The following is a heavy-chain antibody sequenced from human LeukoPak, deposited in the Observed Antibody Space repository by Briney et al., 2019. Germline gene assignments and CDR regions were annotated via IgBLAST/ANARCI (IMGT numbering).Heavy chain of an antibody. CDR3: ARATGTTFSYFDS. D-gene: IGHD1-7*01. V-gene: IGHV3-30-3*01. Sequence: GGSLRLSCAASGFTFSNYAMHWVRQAPGKGLEWVAVISYDGNNKYYADSVKGRFTISRDNSKNTPYLQMNSLRAEDTAVYYCARATGTTFSYFDSWGQGTLVTVSS. CDR2: ISYDGNNK. CDR1: GFTFSNYA. J-gene: IGHJ4*02.